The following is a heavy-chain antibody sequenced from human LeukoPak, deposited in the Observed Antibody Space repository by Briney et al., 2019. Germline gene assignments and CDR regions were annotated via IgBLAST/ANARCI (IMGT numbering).Heavy chain of an antibody. CDR1: GGSFSGYY. CDR2: INHSGST. Sequence: SETLSLTCAVYGGSFSGYYWSWIRQPPGKGLEWIGEINHSGSTNYNPSLKSRVTISVDTSKNQFSLKLSSVTAADTAVYYCARALSGSRFCDYWGQGTLVTVSS. D-gene: IGHD1-26*01. CDR3: ARALSGSRFCDY. J-gene: IGHJ4*02. V-gene: IGHV4-34*01.